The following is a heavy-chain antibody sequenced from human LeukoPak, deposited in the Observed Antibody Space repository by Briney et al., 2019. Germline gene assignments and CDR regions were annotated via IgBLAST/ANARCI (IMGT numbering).Heavy chain of an antibody. CDR2: TYYRSKWYN. J-gene: IGHJ3*02. V-gene: IGHV6-1*01. D-gene: IGHD5-12*01. CDR1: GDSVSSNSAA. CDR3: ARTGGYRYSGYGTNDAFDI. Sequence: SQTLSLTCAISGDSVSSNSAAWNWIRQSPSRGLEWLGRTYYRSKWYNDYAVSVKSRITINPDTSKNQFSLQLNSVTPEDTAVYYCARTGGYRYSGYGTNDAFDIWGQGTMVTVSS.